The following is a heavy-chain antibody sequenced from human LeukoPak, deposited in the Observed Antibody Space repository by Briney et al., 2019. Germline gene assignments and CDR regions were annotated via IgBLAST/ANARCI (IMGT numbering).Heavy chain of an antibody. V-gene: IGHV4-34*01. Sequence: SQTLSLTCAVYGGSFSGYYWSWIRQPPGKGREWIGEINHSGSTNYNPSPKSRVTISVDTSKNQFSLKLSSVTAADTAVYYCARRRVGVRGVLFFFDYWGQGTLVTVSS. CDR3: ARRRVGVRGVLFFFDY. D-gene: IGHD3-10*01. CDR1: GGSFSGYY. J-gene: IGHJ4*02. CDR2: INHSGST.